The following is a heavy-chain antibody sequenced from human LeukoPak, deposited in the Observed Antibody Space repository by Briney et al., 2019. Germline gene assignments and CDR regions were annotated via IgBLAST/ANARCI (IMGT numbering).Heavy chain of an antibody. V-gene: IGHV4-34*01. J-gene: IGHJ4*02. D-gene: IGHD2-21*02. CDR1: GGSFSGYY. Sequence: SETLSLTCAIYGGSFSGYYWSWIRQPPGKGLEWIGEINHSGSTNYNPSLKSRVTISVDTSKNQFSLKLSSVTAADTAVYYCAGHIVVVTPYFDYWGQGTLVTVSS. CDR3: AGHIVVVTPYFDY. CDR2: INHSGST.